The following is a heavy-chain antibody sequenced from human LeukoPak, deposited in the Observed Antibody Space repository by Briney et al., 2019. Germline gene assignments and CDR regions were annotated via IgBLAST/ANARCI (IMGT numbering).Heavy chain of an antibody. CDR2: INHTGST. D-gene: IGHD3-22*01. CDR1: VGSFSGYY. CDR3: ARRPTMIVGTLGAFDY. Sequence: SETLSLTCAVYVGSFSGYYWSGIRQPPRKGLEWMGEINHTGSTNYNPSLKSLVTISVDTSKDPFSLKLGSVTPADTAVYYCARRPTMIVGTLGAFDYWGEGTLVTVSS. V-gene: IGHV4-34*01. J-gene: IGHJ4*02.